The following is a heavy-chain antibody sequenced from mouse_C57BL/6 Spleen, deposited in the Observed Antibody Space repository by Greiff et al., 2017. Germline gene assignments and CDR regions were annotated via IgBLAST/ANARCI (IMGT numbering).Heavy chain of an antibody. D-gene: IGHD1-1*01. Sequence: DVQGVESGGGLVQPGGSLSLSCAASGFTFTDYYMSWVRQPPGKALEWLGFIRNKANGYTTEYSASVKGRFTISSDNSQSILYLQMNALRAEDSATYYCARYGSSAAWFAYWGQGTLVTVSA. CDR2: IRNKANGYTT. V-gene: IGHV7-3*01. CDR3: ARYGSSAAWFAY. CDR1: GFTFTDYY. J-gene: IGHJ3*01.